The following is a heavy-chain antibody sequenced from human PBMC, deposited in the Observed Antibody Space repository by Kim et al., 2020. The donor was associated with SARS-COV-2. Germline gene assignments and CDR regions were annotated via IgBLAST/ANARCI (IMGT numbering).Heavy chain of an antibody. V-gene: IGHV3-74*01. D-gene: IGHD6-19*01. J-gene: IGHJ4*02. CDR3: ARGGPYSSGWFDY. CDR1: GFPFSAYW. Sequence: GGSLRLSCAASGFPFSAYWMHWVRQTPGKGLMWVSRINGDGGSTSYADSVKGRFTISRDNAKNTLYLQMNSLRAEDTAVYYCARGGPYSSGWFDYWGQGTRVTVPS. CDR2: INGDGGST.